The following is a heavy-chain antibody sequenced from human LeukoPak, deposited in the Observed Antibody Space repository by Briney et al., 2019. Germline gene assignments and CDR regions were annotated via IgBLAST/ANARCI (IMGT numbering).Heavy chain of an antibody. D-gene: IGHD1-26*01. CDR3: VRDTGSPGF. V-gene: IGHV4-4*07. CDR2: IYSSGRT. J-gene: IGHJ4*02. CDR1: GGSTSRYD. Sequence: SETLSLTCTVSGGSTSRYDWSWIRQPAGKGLEWIGRIYSSGRTNHNPSLKSRVTMSVDASKNQFSLKLSSVTAADTAVYYCVRDTGSPGFWDQRTLVTVSS.